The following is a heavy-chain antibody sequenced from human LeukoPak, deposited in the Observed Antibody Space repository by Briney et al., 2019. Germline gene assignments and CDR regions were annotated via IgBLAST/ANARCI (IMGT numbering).Heavy chain of an antibody. CDR2: INHSGST. CDR1: GGSFSGYY. Sequence: PSETLSLTCAVYGGSFSGYYWSWIRQPPGKGLEWIGEINHSGSTNYNPSLKSRVTISVDTSKNQSSLKLSSVTAADTAVYYCARASYSSSSIDPWGQGTLVTVSS. V-gene: IGHV4-34*01. D-gene: IGHD6-13*01. J-gene: IGHJ5*02. CDR3: ARASYSSSSIDP.